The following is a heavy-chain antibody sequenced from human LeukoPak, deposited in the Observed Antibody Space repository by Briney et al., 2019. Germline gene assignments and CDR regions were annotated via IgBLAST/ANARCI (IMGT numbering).Heavy chain of an antibody. J-gene: IGHJ6*03. CDR1: GGSISSSYW. CDR3: ARQLYTSGSYYAPIDV. D-gene: IGHD3-10*01. CDR2: IHSSGSM. Sequence: SETLSLTCGVSGGSISSSYWWSWVRQPPGKGLEWIGSIHSSGSMYFNPSLKSRVTISIDTSNNQFSLRLTSVTAADTALYFCARQLYTSGSYYAPIDVWGKGTTVTISS. V-gene: IGHV4-39*01.